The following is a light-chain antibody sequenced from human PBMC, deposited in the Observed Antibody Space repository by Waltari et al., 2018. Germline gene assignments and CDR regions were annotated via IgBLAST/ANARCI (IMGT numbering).Light chain of an antibody. CDR3: ALYMGSGIWV. CDR1: SGSLSTTSY. V-gene: IGLV8-61*01. Sequence: HTVATQEPSLSVSPGGTVTLTCACSSGSLSTTSYATWYQQTPGQAPRTLVYKANARSSGVPDRFSGSILVNTAALTITGAQADDESDYYCALYMGSGIWVFGGGTRLTVL. CDR2: KAN. J-gene: IGLJ3*02.